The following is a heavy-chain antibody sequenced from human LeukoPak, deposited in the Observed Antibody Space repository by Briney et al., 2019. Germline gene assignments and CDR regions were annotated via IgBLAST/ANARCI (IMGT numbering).Heavy chain of an antibody. V-gene: IGHV1-69*04. D-gene: IGHD3-3*01. J-gene: IGHJ4*02. CDR1: VGTFSSYA. Sequence: ASVKVSCKASVGTFSSYAISWVRQAPGQGLEWMGRIIPILGIANYAQKFPGRVMITADKSTSTAYMELSSLRSEDTAVYYCARVPAPLYDFWSGYYIGAYYFDYWGQGTLVTVSS. CDR3: ARVPAPLYDFWSGYYIGAYYFDY. CDR2: IIPILGIA.